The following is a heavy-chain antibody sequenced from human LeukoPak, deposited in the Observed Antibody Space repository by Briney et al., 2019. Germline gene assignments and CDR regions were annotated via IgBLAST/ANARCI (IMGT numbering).Heavy chain of an antibody. Sequence: SETLSLTCTVSGGSISSYYWSWIRQPPGKGLEWIGYIYYSGSTNYNPSLKSRVTISLDTTKNQFSLRLSSVTAADTAVYYCARLDGAYDSLYFDYWGQGSLVTVSS. V-gene: IGHV4-59*01. CDR3: ARLDGAYDSLYFDY. J-gene: IGHJ4*02. CDR1: GGSISSYY. D-gene: IGHD5-12*01. CDR2: IYYSGST.